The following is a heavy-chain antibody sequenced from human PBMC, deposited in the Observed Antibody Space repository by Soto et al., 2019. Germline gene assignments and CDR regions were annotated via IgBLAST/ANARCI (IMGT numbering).Heavy chain of an antibody. Sequence: GGSLRLSCAASGFTFSSYWMHWVRQAPGKGLVWVSRINPDGSATNYAYSVKGRFTISRDNAKNPLYLQMNSLRAEDTAVFYCGRGGSDSPMAPGYWGQGTLVTVSS. CDR2: INPDGSAT. CDR3: GRGGSDSPMAPGY. J-gene: IGHJ4*02. CDR1: GFTFSSYW. D-gene: IGHD5-18*01. V-gene: IGHV3-74*01.